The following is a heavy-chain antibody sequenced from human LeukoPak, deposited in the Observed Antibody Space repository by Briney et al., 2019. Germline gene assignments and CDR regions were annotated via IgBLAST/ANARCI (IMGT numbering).Heavy chain of an antibody. D-gene: IGHD3-10*01. J-gene: IGHJ4*02. CDR3: AKDAFYYGSGSLDY. CDR2: VNNDGSDS. V-gene: IGHV3-74*01. CDR1: GFSFSSYW. Sequence: GGSLRLSCIASGFSFSSYWMHWVRQAPGKGLVWVSRVNNDGSDSVFADSVKGRFTISRDNAKNSLYLQMNSLRAEDMALYYCAKDAFYYGSGSLDYWGQGTLVTVSS.